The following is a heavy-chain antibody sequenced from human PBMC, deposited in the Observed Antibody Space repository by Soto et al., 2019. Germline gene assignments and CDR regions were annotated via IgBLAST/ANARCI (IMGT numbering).Heavy chain of an antibody. J-gene: IGHJ6*02. CDR2: MNPNSGNT. Sequence: QVQLVQSGAEGKKPGASVKVSCKASGYTFTSYDINWVRQATGQGLEWMGWMNPNSGNTGYAQKFQGRATMTRNTSISTAYMELSSLRSEDTAVYYCARAREYYYGMDVWGQGTTVTVSS. V-gene: IGHV1-8*01. CDR1: GYTFTSYD. CDR3: ARAREYYYGMDV.